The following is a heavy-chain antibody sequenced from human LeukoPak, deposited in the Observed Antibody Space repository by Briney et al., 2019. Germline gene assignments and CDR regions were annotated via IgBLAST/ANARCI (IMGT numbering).Heavy chain of an antibody. V-gene: IGHV1-46*01. CDR3: ARTTSRWYFDL. CDR1: GYTFTSYF. J-gene: IGHJ2*01. D-gene: IGHD1-26*01. CDR2: INPSGGST. Sequence: ASVKVSYKASGYTFTSYFMHWVRQAPGQGLEWMGIINPSGGSTSYAQKFQGRVTMTRDTSTSTGYMELSSLGSEDTAVYHCARTTSRWYFDLWGRGTLVTVSS.